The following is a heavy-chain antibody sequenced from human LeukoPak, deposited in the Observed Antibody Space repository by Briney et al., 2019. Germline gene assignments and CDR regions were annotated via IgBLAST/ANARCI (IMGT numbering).Heavy chain of an antibody. CDR3: ARETHPQFNYYYYYMDV. V-gene: IGHV3-64*01. CDR2: ISSNGGST. Sequence: GGSLRLSCAASGFTFSSYAMHWVRQAPGKGLEYVSAISSNGGSTYYANSVKDRFTISRDNSKNTLYLQMGSLRAEDMAVYYCARETHPQFNYYYYYMDVWGKGTTVTVSS. J-gene: IGHJ6*03. CDR1: GFTFSSYA.